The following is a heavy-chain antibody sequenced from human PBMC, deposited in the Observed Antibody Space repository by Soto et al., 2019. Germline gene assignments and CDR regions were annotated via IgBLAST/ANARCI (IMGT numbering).Heavy chain of an antibody. CDR1: GFAFNSHS. J-gene: IGHJ5*02. CDR3: ARDRVIRYTGYQLDL. CDR2: MTSDGSSK. Sequence: QMQLLESGGGVVQPGKALRLSCAASGFAFNSHSMHWVRQAPGKGLEWLALMTSDGSSKFYADSVKGRCTISRDNSKNTLYLEMNRLRSEDTAVYYCARDRVIRYTGYQLDLWGQGTLATVSS. V-gene: IGHV3-30-3*01. D-gene: IGHD2-2*01.